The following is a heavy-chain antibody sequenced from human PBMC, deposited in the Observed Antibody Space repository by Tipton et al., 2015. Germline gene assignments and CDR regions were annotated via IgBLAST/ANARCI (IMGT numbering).Heavy chain of an antibody. D-gene: IGHD4-23*01. V-gene: IGHV4-59*01. CDR2: IQYSGGT. CDR3: ARARGRHGGLFDS. CDR1: SDSINKYY. Sequence: TLSLTCTASSDSINKYYWSWIRQPPGKELQWIGYIQYSGGTNYNPSLESRVSMSVDTSKTQFSLEMRSVTATDTAVYYCARARGRHGGLFDSWGQGILVTVSS. J-gene: IGHJ4*02.